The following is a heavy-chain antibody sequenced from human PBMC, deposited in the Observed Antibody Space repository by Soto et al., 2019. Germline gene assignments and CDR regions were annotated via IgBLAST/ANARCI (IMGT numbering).Heavy chain of an antibody. V-gene: IGHV3-7*05. CDR3: ARGQGSTKRITIFGVVKSYGMDV. D-gene: IGHD3-3*01. Sequence: GGSLRLSCAASGFTFSSYWMSWVRQAPGKGLEWVANIKQDGSEKYYVDSVKGRFTISRDNAKNSLYLQMNSLRAEDTAVYYCARGQGSTKRITIFGVVKSYGMDVWGQGTTVTVSS. CDR2: IKQDGSEK. CDR1: GFTFSSYW. J-gene: IGHJ6*02.